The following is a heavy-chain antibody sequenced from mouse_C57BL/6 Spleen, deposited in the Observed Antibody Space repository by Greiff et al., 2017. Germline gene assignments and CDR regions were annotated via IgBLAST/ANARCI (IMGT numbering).Heavy chain of an antibody. CDR1: GFNIKNTY. CDR2: IDPANGNT. J-gene: IGHJ4*01. CDR3: ARPSYGKGAMDY. Sequence: VQLQQSVAELVRPGASVKFSCTASGFNIKNTYMHWVKQTPEQGLEWIGRIDPANGNTKYASKLHGKGNITTDTASNTAYLQLSSLTAEDTAIYYCARPSYGKGAMDYWGQGTSVTVSS. D-gene: IGHD1-1*01. V-gene: IGHV14-3*01.